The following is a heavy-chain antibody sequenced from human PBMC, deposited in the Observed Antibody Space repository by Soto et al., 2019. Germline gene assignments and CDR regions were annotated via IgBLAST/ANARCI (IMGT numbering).Heavy chain of an antibody. CDR3: ARVPLGMATIFPPHFDY. V-gene: IGHV3-21*01. CDR1: GFTFSSYS. CDR2: ISSSSSYI. J-gene: IGHJ4*02. D-gene: IGHD5-12*01. Sequence: PWGSLRLSCAASGFTFSSYSMNWFRQAPGKGLEWVSSISSSSSYIYYADSVKGRFTISRDNAKNSLYLQMNSLRAEDTAVYYCARVPLGMATIFPPHFDYWGQGSLVTVPS.